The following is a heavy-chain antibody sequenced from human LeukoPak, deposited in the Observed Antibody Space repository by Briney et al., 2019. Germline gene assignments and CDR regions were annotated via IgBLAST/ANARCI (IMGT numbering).Heavy chain of an antibody. V-gene: IGHV3-20*04. CDR2: INWNGGST. D-gene: IGHD2-15*01. CDR3: SKSGLNRFDY. Sequence: GGSLRLSCAASGFTFDDYGMSWVRQAPGKGLEWVSGINWNGGSTGYADSVKGRFTISRDNAKNSLYLQMNSLRAEDTAVYYCSKSGLNRFDYWGQGTLVTVSS. CDR1: GFTFDDYG. J-gene: IGHJ4*02.